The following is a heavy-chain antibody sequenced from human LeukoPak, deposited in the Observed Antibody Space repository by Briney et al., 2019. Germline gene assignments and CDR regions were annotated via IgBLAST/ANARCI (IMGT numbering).Heavy chain of an antibody. V-gene: IGHV4-38-2*02. CDR3: ARVTYSSGSFDY. CDR1: GYSISSGYY. D-gene: IGHD6-19*01. J-gene: IGHJ4*02. CDR2: IYHSGST. Sequence: SETLSLTCTVSGYSISSGYYWGRIRQPPGKGLEWIGSIYHSGSTYYNPSLKSRVTISVDTSKNQFSLKLSSVTAADTAVYYCARVTYSSGSFDYWGQGTLVTVSS.